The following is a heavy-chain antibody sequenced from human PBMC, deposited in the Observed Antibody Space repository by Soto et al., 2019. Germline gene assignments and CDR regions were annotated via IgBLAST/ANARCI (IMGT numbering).Heavy chain of an antibody. J-gene: IGHJ4*02. Sequence: ASVNVSFKASGYTFTSYGISSVRQAPGQGLEWMGWISAYNGNTNYAQKLQGKVTMTTDTSTSTAYMELRSLRSDDTAVYYCARDPVVVVAATELNLDYWGQGTLVTVSS. CDR3: ARDPVVVVAATELNLDY. V-gene: IGHV1-18*04. CDR1: GYTFTSYG. D-gene: IGHD2-15*01. CDR2: ISAYNGNT.